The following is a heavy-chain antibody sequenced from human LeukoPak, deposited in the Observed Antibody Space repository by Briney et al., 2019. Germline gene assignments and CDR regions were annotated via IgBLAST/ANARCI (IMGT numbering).Heavy chain of an antibody. D-gene: IGHD3-10*01. CDR3: ATDMVVTSDY. Sequence: ASVKISCKVSGYTFTDYYMHWVQQAPGKGLEWMGLVDPEDGETIYAEKFQGRVTITADTSTDTAYMEPSSLRSEDTAVYYCATDMVVTSDYWGQGTLVTVSS. V-gene: IGHV1-69-2*01. CDR1: GYTFTDYY. J-gene: IGHJ4*02. CDR2: VDPEDGET.